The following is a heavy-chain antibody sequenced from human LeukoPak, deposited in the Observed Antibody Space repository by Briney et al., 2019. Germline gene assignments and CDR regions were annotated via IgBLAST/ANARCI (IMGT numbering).Heavy chain of an antibody. CDR2: IYPGDSDT. Sequence: GESLKISCKGSGYSFTSYWIGWVRQMPGKGLEWMGIIYPGDSDTRYSPSFQGLVTISADKSISTAYLQWSSLKASDTAMYYCARPRDTAMVLFDYWGQGTLVTVSS. J-gene: IGHJ4*02. CDR1: GYSFTSYW. CDR3: ARPRDTAMVLFDY. D-gene: IGHD5-18*01. V-gene: IGHV5-51*01.